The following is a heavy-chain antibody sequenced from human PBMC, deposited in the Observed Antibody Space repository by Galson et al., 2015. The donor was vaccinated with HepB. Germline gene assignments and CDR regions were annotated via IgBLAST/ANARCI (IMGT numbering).Heavy chain of an antibody. D-gene: IGHD6-6*01. CDR1: GFTFSSYA. J-gene: IGHJ2*01. Sequence: SLRLSCAASGFTFSSYAMSWVRQAPGKGLEWVSAISGSGGSTYYADSVKGRFTISRDNSKNTLYLQMNSLRAEDTAVYYCAKNVGQLGAYYWYFDLWGRGTLVTVSS. CDR2: ISGSGGST. CDR3: AKNVGQLGAYYWYFDL. V-gene: IGHV3-23*01.